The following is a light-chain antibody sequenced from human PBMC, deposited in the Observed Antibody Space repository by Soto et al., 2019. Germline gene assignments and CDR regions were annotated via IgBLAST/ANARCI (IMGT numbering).Light chain of an antibody. CDR3: QQYGGSPRT. V-gene: IGKV3-20*01. J-gene: IGKJ1*01. Sequence: MLKQSPCPLSFSPGDSATISCRDSQSVRSSYLAWYQQKTGKAPRILIYGESNRATGIPDRLSGSGSGTDLTLTISKLEPEDFAVYHCQQYGGSPRTCGQGTKVDIK. CDR1: QSVRSSY. CDR2: GES.